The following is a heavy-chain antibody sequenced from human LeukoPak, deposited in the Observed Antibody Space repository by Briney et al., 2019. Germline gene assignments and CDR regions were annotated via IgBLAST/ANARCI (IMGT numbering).Heavy chain of an antibody. CDR1: GFMFSSNW. V-gene: IGHV3-23*01. CDR2: ISGSGGST. D-gene: IGHD5-24*01. CDR3: AKGEMATIPHYFDY. J-gene: IGHJ4*02. Sequence: GGSLRLSCAASGFMFSSNWMSWVRQAPGKGLEWVSAISGSGGSTYYADSVKGRFTISRDNSKNTLYLQMNSLRAEDTAVYYCAKGEMATIPHYFDYWGQGTLVTVSS.